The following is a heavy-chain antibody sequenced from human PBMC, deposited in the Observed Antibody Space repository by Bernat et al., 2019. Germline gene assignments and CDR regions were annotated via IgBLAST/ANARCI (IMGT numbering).Heavy chain of an antibody. CDR2: ISGTGGST. Sequence: EVQLLESGGGLVQPGGSLRLSCTASGFTFSSYGMSWVRQAPGKGLEWVSVISGTGGSTFYADSVKGRFTISRDNSENTLYLHMNSLRAEDTAVYYCAKRYCSGGSCYLDYWGQGTPVTVSS. J-gene: IGHJ4*02. V-gene: IGHV3-23*01. CDR3: AKRYCSGGSCYLDY. D-gene: IGHD2-15*01. CDR1: GFTFSSYG.